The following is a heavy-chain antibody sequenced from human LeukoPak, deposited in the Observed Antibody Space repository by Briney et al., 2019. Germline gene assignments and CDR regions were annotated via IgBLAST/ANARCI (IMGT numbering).Heavy chain of an antibody. CDR2: IYHSGSN. V-gene: IGHV4-38-2*01. Sequence: SETLSLTCAVSGYTISSGYYWGWIRQPPGKGLEWIGSIYHSGSNYYNPSLKSRVTISADTSKNQFSLKLSSVSCADTAVYYCARGSDRLFDYWGQGTLVTVSS. D-gene: IGHD2-21*02. J-gene: IGHJ4*02. CDR3: ARGSDRLFDY. CDR1: GYTISSGYY.